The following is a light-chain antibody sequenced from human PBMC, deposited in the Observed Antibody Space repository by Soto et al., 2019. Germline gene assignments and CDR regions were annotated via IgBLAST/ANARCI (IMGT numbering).Light chain of an antibody. Sequence: DIQMTQSPSSLSASVGDRVTVTCRASQNITTYLNWYQQKPGKAPKLLIYAASSLQSGVPSRFSGSGSGTDFTLTITSLQPEDFATYICQQSYGTPWTFGQGTKV. J-gene: IGKJ1*01. V-gene: IGKV1-39*01. CDR3: QQSYGTPWT. CDR2: AAS. CDR1: QNITTY.